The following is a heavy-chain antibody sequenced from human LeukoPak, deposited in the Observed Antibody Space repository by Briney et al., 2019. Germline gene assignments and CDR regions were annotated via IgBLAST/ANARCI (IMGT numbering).Heavy chain of an antibody. Sequence: GASVKVSCKASGYTFTSYAMHWVRQAPGQRLEWMGWINAGNGNTKYSQKFQGRVTITRDTSASTAYMELSSLRSEDTAVYYCATGIRSGYYGPFDYWGQGTLVTVSS. J-gene: IGHJ4*02. V-gene: IGHV1-3*01. CDR2: INAGNGNT. CDR3: ATGIRSGYYGPFDY. CDR1: GYTFTSYA. D-gene: IGHD3-22*01.